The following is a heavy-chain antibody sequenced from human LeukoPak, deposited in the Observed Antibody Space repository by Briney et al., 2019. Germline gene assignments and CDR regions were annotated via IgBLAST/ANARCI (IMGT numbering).Heavy chain of an antibody. CDR1: GFTFSSYS. V-gene: IGHV3-21*01. CDR2: ISSSSYI. Sequence: GGSLRLSCAASGFTFSSYSMNWVRQAPGKGLEWVSSISSSSYIYYADSVKGRFTISRDNAKNSLYLQMNSLRAEDTAVYYCVRDRSAYGDYFFDYWGQGTLVTVSS. D-gene: IGHD4-17*01. J-gene: IGHJ4*02. CDR3: VRDRSAYGDYFFDY.